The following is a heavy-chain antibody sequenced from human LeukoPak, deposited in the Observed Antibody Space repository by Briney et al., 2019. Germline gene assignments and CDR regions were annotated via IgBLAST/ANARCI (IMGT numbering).Heavy chain of an antibody. Sequence: SETLSLTCAVYGGSFSGYYWSWIRQPPGKGLEWIGEINHSGSTNYNPSLKSRVTISVDTSKNQFSLKLSSVTAADTAVYYCASAGYSSSFFDYWGQGTLVTVSS. D-gene: IGHD6-13*01. V-gene: IGHV4-34*01. CDR3: ASAGYSSSFFDY. CDR1: GGSFSGYY. J-gene: IGHJ4*02. CDR2: INHSGST.